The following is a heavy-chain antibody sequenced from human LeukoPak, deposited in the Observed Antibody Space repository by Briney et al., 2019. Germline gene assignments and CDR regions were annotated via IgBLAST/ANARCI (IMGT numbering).Heavy chain of an antibody. Sequence: GSSVKVSCTASGGTFSSYAISWVRQAPGQGLEWMGRIIPILGIANYAQKFQGRVTITADKSTSTAYMELSSLRSEDTAVYYCARDAHGVAARPPNRWFGPWGQGTLVTVSS. D-gene: IGHD6-6*01. CDR1: GGTFSSYA. CDR3: ARDAHGVAARPPNRWFGP. CDR2: IIPILGIA. V-gene: IGHV1-69*04. J-gene: IGHJ5*02.